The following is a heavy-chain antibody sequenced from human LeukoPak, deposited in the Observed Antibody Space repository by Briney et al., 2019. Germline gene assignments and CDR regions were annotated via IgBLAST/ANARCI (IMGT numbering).Heavy chain of an antibody. CDR2: ISGSDGTT. Sequence: GGSLRLSCAASGFTFSSFPMSWVRQAPGKGLEWVSGISGSDGTTYYAVSVKGRFTISRDNSKNTMYVQMNSLRAEDTAVYYCAKAKGPYCSGGSCLAPFDYWGQGTLVTVPS. CDR3: AKAKGPYCSGGSCLAPFDY. CDR1: GFTFSSFP. J-gene: IGHJ4*02. V-gene: IGHV3-23*01. D-gene: IGHD2-15*01.